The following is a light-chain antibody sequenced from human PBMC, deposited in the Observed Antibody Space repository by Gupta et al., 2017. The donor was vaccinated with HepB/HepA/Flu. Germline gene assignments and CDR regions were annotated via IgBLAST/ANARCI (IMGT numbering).Light chain of an antibody. Sequence: DIVMTQSPDSLAVSLGERATINCKSSQSVLYSSNNKNYLAWYQQKPGQPPKLLIYWASTRESGVPDRFSGSGSGTXFTLTIXSRQAEDVAVYYCQQEDSTPYTFGXGTKLDIK. CDR1: QSVLYSSNNKNY. V-gene: IGKV4-1*01. J-gene: IGKJ2*01. CDR2: WAS. CDR3: QQEDSTPYT.